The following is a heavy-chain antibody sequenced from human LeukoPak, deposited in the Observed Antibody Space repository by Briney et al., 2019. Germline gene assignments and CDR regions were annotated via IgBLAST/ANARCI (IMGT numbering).Heavy chain of an antibody. Sequence: ASVKVSCKAPGYTFTSYGISWVRQAPGQGLEWMGWISAYNGNTNYAQKLQGRVTMTTDTSTSTAYMELRSLRSDDTAVYYCARDLVYCGGDCYPSDAFDIWGQGTMVTVSS. D-gene: IGHD2-21*02. CDR1: GYTFTSYG. J-gene: IGHJ3*02. CDR2: ISAYNGNT. CDR3: ARDLVYCGGDCYPSDAFDI. V-gene: IGHV1-18*01.